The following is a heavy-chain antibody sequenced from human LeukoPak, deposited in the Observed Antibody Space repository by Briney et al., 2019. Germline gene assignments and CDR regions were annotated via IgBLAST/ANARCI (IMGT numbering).Heavy chain of an antibody. D-gene: IGHD2-15*01. Sequence: GGSLRLSCAGSGFTFSNAWMSWVRQAPGKGMEWVGRIKSKTEGGTTDYAAPVKGRFTISRDDSKNTLYLQMNSLKTEDTAVYYCTTGDIFFDYWGQGTLVTVSS. CDR1: GFTFSNAW. V-gene: IGHV3-15*01. J-gene: IGHJ4*02. CDR3: TTGDIFFDY. CDR2: IKSKTEGGTT.